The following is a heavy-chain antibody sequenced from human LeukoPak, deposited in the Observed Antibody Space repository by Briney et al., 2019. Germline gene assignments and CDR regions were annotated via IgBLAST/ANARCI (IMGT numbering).Heavy chain of an antibody. D-gene: IGHD3-3*01. CDR3: ARHQVGLEWLPRVFFQH. CDR2: IYHSGST. CDR1: GGSISSGGYY. V-gene: IGHV4-30-2*01. Sequence: SQTLSLTCTVSGGSISSGGYYWSWIRQPPGKGLEWIGYIYHSGSTYYNPSLKSRVTISVDRSKNQFSLKLSSVTAADTAVYYCARHQVGLEWLPRVFFQHWGQGTLVTVSS. J-gene: IGHJ1*01.